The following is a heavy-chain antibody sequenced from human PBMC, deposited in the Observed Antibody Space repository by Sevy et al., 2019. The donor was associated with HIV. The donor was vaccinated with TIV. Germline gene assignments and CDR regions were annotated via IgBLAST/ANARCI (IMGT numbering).Heavy chain of an antibody. V-gene: IGHV1-2*06. CDR2: INPNSGDT. Sequence: ASVKVSCKASGYTFTGYYLHWVRQAHGQGLEWMGRINPNSGDTNYAQNFKGRFTMTRDTSISTAFMELTRLTSDDPAVYYCARDVFRYSDCDYCYAMDLWGQGTTVTVSS. J-gene: IGHJ6*02. D-gene: IGHD3-9*01. CDR3: ARDVFRYSDCDYCYAMDL. CDR1: GYTFTGYY.